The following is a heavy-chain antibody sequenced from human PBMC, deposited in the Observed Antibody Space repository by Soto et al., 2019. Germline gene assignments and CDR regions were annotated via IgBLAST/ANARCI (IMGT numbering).Heavy chain of an antibody. CDR1: GGSISSYY. CDR2: IYYSGST. CDR3: ARVGEYCSGGSCYSRPPGFDY. D-gene: IGHD2-15*01. Sequence: SETLSLTCTVSGGSISSYYWSWIRQPPGKGLEWIGYIYYSGSTNYNPSLKSRVTISVDTSKNQFSLKLSSVTAADTAVYYCARVGEYCSGGSCYSRPPGFDYWGQGTLVTVSS. J-gene: IGHJ4*02. V-gene: IGHV4-59*08.